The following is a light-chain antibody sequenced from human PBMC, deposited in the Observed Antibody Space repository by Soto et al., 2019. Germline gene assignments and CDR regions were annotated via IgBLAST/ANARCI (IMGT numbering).Light chain of an antibody. CDR1: QSVIHTSNNKSY. CDR2: WAS. J-gene: IGKJ2*01. V-gene: IGKV4-1*01. Sequence: DIMITQSPDSLAVSLGERATINCKSSQSVIHTSNNKSYLAWYQQKAGQPPELLLYWASARDSGVPDRFSGSGSGTNFTLTINSLQAEDVAVYYCQQYYTTPRTFGQGTKVDIK. CDR3: QQYYTTPRT.